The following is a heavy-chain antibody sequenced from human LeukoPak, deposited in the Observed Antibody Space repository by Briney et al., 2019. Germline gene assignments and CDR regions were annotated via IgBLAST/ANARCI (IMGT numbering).Heavy chain of an antibody. CDR1: GGTFISYT. V-gene: IGHV1-69*04. J-gene: IGHJ5*01. CDR3: ARDLEYCSGGSCYNYNWFDS. CDR2: IIPILGIA. Sequence: SVKVSCKASGGTFISYTISWVRQAPGQGLEWMGRIIPILGIANYAQKFQGRVTITADKSTSTAYMELSSLRSEDTAVYYCARDLEYCSGGSCYNYNWFDSWGQGTLVTVSS. D-gene: IGHD2-15*01.